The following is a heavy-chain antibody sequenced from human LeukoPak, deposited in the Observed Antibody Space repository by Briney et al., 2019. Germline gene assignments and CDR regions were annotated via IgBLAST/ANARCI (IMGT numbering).Heavy chain of an antibody. Sequence: PGGSLRLSCAASGFTFSIYAMHWVRQAPGKGLEWVAVISYDGSNKYYADSVKGRFTISRDNSKNTLYLQMNSLRAEDTAVYYCARQSGLTGPYYYYGMDVWGQGTTVTVSS. CDR1: GFTFSIYA. CDR3: ARQSGLTGPYYYYGMDV. D-gene: IGHD7-27*01. V-gene: IGHV3-30-3*01. J-gene: IGHJ6*02. CDR2: ISYDGSNK.